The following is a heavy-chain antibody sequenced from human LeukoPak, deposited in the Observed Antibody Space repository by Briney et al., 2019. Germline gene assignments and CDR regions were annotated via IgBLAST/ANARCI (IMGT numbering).Heavy chain of an antibody. CDR2: INYSGST. V-gene: IGHV4-59*08. Sequence: PSETLSLTCTVSGGSISSYYWSWIRQPPGKGLEWIGYINYSGSTNYNPSLKSRVTISVDTSKNQFSLKLSSVTAADTAVYYCARHRAAADPSLDYWGQGTLVTVSS. CDR1: GGSISSYY. J-gene: IGHJ4*02. D-gene: IGHD6-13*01. CDR3: ARHRAAADPSLDY.